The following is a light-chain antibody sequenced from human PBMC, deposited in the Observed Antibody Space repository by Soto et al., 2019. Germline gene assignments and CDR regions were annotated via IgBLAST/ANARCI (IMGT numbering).Light chain of an antibody. CDR2: DTS. CDR3: QQYVHWPPGA. V-gene: IGKV3-15*01. Sequence: EIVVTQSPATLSVSPGERVTLSCRASQSVSSSLAWYQQRPGQAPRHLIYDTSTRAAGIAARFSGSGSGTEFTLTISSLQSEDSAVYYCQQYVHWPPGAFGQGNTVEIK. J-gene: IGKJ1*01. CDR1: QSVSSS.